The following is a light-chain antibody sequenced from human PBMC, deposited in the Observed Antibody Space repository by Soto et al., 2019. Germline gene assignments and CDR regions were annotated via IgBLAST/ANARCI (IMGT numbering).Light chain of an antibody. J-gene: IGKJ5*01. CDR1: QDISNY. CDR3: QQYDNLPPGVT. CDR2: DAS. Sequence: DIQMTQSPSSLSASVGDRVTITCQASQDISNYLNWYQQKPGKAPKLLIYDASNLETGVPSRFSGSGSGTDFTFTISSLQPVDIATYYCQQYDNLPPGVTFGQGTRLEIK. V-gene: IGKV1-33*01.